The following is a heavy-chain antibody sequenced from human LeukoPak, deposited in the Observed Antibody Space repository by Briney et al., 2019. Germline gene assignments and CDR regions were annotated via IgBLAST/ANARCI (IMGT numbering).Heavy chain of an antibody. CDR2: IQYDGGNK. J-gene: IGHJ4*02. Sequence: GGSLRLSCAASGFSFSTYGMEWVRQAPGKGLEWASFIQYDGGNKYYADSVKGRFTISRDNSKNSLYLQMNSLRAEDTAVYYCAKAEGVEFAVDYWGQGTLVTVSS. V-gene: IGHV3-30*02. CDR3: AKAEGVEFAVDY. CDR1: GFSFSTYG. D-gene: IGHD3-16*01.